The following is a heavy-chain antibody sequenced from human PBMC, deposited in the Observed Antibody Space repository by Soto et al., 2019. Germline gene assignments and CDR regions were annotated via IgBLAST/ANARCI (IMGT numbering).Heavy chain of an antibody. CDR1: GYTLTELS. Sequence: GASVKVSCKVSGYTLTELSMHWVRQAPGKGLEWMGGFDPKDGETIYAQKFQGRVTMTEDTSTDTAYMELSSLRSEDTAVYYCATLPDTAMVTVEFDYWGQGTLVTVSS. CDR3: ATLPDTAMVTVEFDY. CDR2: FDPKDGET. J-gene: IGHJ4*02. D-gene: IGHD5-18*01. V-gene: IGHV1-24*01.